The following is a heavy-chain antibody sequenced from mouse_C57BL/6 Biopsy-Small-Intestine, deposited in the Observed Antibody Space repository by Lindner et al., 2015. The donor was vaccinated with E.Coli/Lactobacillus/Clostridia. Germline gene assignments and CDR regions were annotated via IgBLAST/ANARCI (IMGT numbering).Heavy chain of an antibody. CDR2: FDPEDGKI. Sequence: SVKVSCKVSGYTLTELSMHWVRQAPGKGLEWMGGFDPEDGKIIYAQKFQGRVTMTEDTSTDTAYMELTSLRSDDTAMYCCAPATYGNAFEIWGQGTMVTVSS. J-gene: IGHJ3*01. CDR3: APATYGNAFEI. D-gene: IGHD1-2*01. CDR1: GYTLTELS. V-gene: IGHV1-83*01.